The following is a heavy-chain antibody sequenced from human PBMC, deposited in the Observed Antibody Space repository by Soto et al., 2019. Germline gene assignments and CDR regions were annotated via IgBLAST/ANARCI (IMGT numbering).Heavy chain of an antibody. Sequence: GGSLRLSCAASGFTFSSYGMHWVRQAPGKGLEWVAVIWYDGSNKYYADSVKGRFTISRDNSKNTLYLQMNSLRAEDTAVYYCARCSGGSCYADYWGQGTLVTVSS. D-gene: IGHD2-15*01. CDR2: IWYDGSNK. CDR3: ARCSGGSCYADY. J-gene: IGHJ4*02. V-gene: IGHV3-33*01. CDR1: GFTFSSYG.